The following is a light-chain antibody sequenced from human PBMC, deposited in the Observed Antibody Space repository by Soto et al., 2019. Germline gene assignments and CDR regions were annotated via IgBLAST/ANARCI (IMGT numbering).Light chain of an antibody. CDR3: SSYTTSGTYV. V-gene: IGLV2-14*03. CDR2: DVS. J-gene: IGLJ1*01. Sequence: QSALTQPASVSGSPGQSITISCTGTISDVGGYNYVSWYQHHPGKAPKLMIYDVSYRPSGVSNRFSGSKSGNTASLTVSGLQAEDEGDYYCSSYTTSGTYVFGTGTKVTV. CDR1: ISDVGGYNY.